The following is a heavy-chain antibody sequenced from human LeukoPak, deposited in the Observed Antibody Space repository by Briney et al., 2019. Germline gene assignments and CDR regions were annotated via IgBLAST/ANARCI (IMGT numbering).Heavy chain of an antibody. D-gene: IGHD2-2*01. CDR2: ISAYNGKT. J-gene: IGHJ4*02. Sequence: ASVKVSCKASGYTFTSYGISWVRQAPGQGLEWMGWISAYNGKTNYAQKLQGRVTMTTDTSTSTAYMELRSLRSDDTAVYYCARQGYCSSTSCYLLNWGQGTLVTVSS. V-gene: IGHV1-18*01. CDR3: ARQGYCSSTSCYLLN. CDR1: GYTFTSYG.